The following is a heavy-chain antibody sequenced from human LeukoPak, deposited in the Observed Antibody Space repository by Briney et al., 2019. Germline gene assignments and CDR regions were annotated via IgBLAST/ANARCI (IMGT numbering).Heavy chain of an antibody. J-gene: IGHJ6*02. CDR1: GYTFTGYY. CDR3: ARDQGQSTGWFGYYYYYGMDV. Sequence: ASVKVSCKASGYTFTGYYIHWVRQTPGQNLEWLGWIQLNSGVTNYAQKFQGRVTMTSDTSITTASMELSRLRSDDTAVYYCARDQGQSTGWFGYYYYYGMDVWGQGTTVSVSS. D-gene: IGHD6-19*01. CDR2: IQLNSGVT. V-gene: IGHV1-2*02.